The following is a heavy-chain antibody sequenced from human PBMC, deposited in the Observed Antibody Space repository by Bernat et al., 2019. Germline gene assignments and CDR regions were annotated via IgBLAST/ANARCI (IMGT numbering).Heavy chain of an antibody. CDR1: GFTFSAYG. Sequence: QVQLVESGGGVVQPGRSLRLSCAASGFTFSAYGMHWVRQAPGKGLEWMAVLSYDGSNKYYADSVKGRFTISRDNSKNTLYLQMNSLRAEDTTVYYCAKVLAVAGDYYNFYYSMDVLGQGTTVTVSS. V-gene: IGHV3-30*18. J-gene: IGHJ6*02. CDR2: LSYDGSNK. D-gene: IGHD6-19*01. CDR3: AKVLAVAGDYYNFYYSMDV.